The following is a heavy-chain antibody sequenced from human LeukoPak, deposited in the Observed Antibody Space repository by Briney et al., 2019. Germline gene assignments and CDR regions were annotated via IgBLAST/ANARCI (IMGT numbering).Heavy chain of an antibody. CDR2: INSDGSST. D-gene: IGHD3-10*01. Sequence: PGGSLRLSCAASGFTFSSYWMHWVRQAPGKGLVWVSRINSDGSSTSYADSVKGRFTISRDNAKNTLYLQMNSLRAEDTAVYYCARAFPMEGSGSRAPFDYWGQGTLVTVSS. V-gene: IGHV3-74*01. CDR1: GFTFSSYW. J-gene: IGHJ4*02. CDR3: ARAFPMEGSGSRAPFDY.